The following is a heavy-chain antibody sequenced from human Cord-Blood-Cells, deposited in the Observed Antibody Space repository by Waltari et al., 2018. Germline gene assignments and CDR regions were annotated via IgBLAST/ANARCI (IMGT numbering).Heavy chain of an antibody. V-gene: IGHV3-30*02. CDR2: IRDEGSNK. CDR3: AKGGATRAFDI. CDR1: GFTFSSYG. J-gene: IGHJ3*02. D-gene: IGHD1-26*01. Sequence: QVQLVESGGGVVQPGGSLRLSCAASGFTFSSYGMHWARQAPGKVLEWVAFIRDEGSNKNYADSVNGRFTISRDNSKNTLYLQMNSLGAEDTAVYYCAKGGATRAFDIWGQGTMVTVSS.